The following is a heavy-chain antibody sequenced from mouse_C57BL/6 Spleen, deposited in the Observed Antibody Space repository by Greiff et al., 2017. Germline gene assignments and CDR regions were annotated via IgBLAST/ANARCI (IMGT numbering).Heavy chain of an antibody. V-gene: IGHV1-22*01. J-gene: IGHJ4*01. Sequence: EVQLQQSGPELVKPGASVKMSCKASGYTFTDYNMHWVKQSHGKSLEWIGYINPNNGGTSYNQKFKGKATLTVNKSSSTAYMELRSLTSEDSAVYYCAWLRRGYYYAMDYWGQGTSVTVSS. D-gene: IGHD2-2*01. CDR2: INPNNGGT. CDR3: AWLRRGYYYAMDY. CDR1: GYTFTDYN.